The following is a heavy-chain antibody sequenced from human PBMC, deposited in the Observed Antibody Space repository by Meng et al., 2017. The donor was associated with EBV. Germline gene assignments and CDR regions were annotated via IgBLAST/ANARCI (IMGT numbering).Heavy chain of an antibody. V-gene: IGHV1-18*01. D-gene: IGHD2-21*01. Sequence: QGHLVQSGAEVQKPGASVKVSFKASGYTFTSYGISWVRQAPGQGLEWMGWISAYNGNTNYAQKLQGRRHMTTDTSTSTAYMELRSLRSDDQSRDEYVRARDYFDYWGQGTLVTVSS. CDR3: VRARDYFDY. CDR1: GYTFTSYG. J-gene: IGHJ4*02. CDR2: ISAYNGNT.